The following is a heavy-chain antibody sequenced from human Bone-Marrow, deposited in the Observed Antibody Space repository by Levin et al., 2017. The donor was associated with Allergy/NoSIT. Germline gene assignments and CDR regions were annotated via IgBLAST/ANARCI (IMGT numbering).Heavy chain of an antibody. CDR2: IYSGGGT. J-gene: IGHJ6*04. Sequence: SGESLKISCAAPGFPVSRNCMSWVRQAPGKGLEWVSLIYSGGGTYYADSVRGRFTISRDSSKNTLYLQMNSLRAEDTAVYYCARKTGSAITLPGEVWGRGTTVTVSS. CDR1: GFPVSRNC. CDR3: ARKTGSAITLPGEV. V-gene: IGHV3-53*05. D-gene: IGHD5-18*01.